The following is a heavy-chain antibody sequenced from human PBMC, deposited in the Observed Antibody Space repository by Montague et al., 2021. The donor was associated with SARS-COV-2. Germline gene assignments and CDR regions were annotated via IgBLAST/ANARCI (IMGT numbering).Heavy chain of an antibody. J-gene: IGHJ4*02. V-gene: IGHV4-34*01. CDR2: ISNSGST. Sequence: SETLSLTCAVYGGSFSGYYWSWIRQPPGKGLEWIGEISNSGSTNYNPSLKRRATMSVDTSKNQFSLNLSSVTAADTAVYYCARGARQGYGFRLGSFDSWGQGTLVTVSS. D-gene: IGHD3-10*01. CDR1: GGSFSGYY. CDR3: ARGARQGYGFRLGSFDS.